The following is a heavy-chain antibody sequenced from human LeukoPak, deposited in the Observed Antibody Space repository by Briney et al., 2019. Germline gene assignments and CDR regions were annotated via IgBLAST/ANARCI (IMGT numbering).Heavy chain of an antibody. V-gene: IGHV3-11*01. J-gene: IGHJ4*02. CDR3: ARATGRGNGAHFDY. D-gene: IGHD1-1*01. CDR2: ISGSGTST. Sequence: PGGPLGPSCAGPGFPSSVPNMSWLRQAQGKGLKWVYYISGSGTSTVYADSVKGRFTISRDNAKNSLYLQMNSLRAEDTAVYYCARATGRGNGAHFDYWGQGTLVTVSS. CDR1: GFPSSVPN.